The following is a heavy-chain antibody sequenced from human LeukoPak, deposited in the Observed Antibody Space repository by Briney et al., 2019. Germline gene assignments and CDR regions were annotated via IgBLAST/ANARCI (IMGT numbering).Heavy chain of an antibody. V-gene: IGHV4-59*01. Sequence: PSETLSLTCTVYGGSISSYYWSWIRQPPGKGLEWIGYIYFSGTTNYNPSLKSRVTMSLDTSKNQFSLKLNSVTAADTAVYYCARAGARATDFDYWGQGTLVTVSS. CDR1: GGSISSYY. CDR2: IYFSGTT. D-gene: IGHD3-10*01. CDR3: ARAGARATDFDY. J-gene: IGHJ4*02.